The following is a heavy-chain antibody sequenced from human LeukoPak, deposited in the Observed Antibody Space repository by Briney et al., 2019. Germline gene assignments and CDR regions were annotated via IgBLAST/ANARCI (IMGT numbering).Heavy chain of an antibody. V-gene: IGHV3-23*01. CDR2: ISGSGGST. CDR3: AKGSIQLWNYFYYYYGMDV. CDR1: GFTFSSFA. J-gene: IGHJ6*02. D-gene: IGHD5-18*01. Sequence: GGSLRLSCAPSGFTFSSFAMSWVRQAPGKGLEWVSAISGSGGSTYYADSVKGRFTISRDNSKNTLYLQMNSLRAEDTAVYYCAKGSIQLWNYFYYYYGMDVWGQGTTVTVSS.